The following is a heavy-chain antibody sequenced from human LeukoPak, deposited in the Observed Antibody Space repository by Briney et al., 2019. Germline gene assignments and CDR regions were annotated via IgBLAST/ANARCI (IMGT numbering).Heavy chain of an antibody. CDR1: GYTFTSHD. Sequence: ASVKVSCKASGYTFTSHDINWVRQATGQGLEWMGWMNPNSGNRGYAQKFQGRVTMTRNTSISTAYMELSSLRSEDTAVYYCVRAIRTTVTTFWFDPWGQGTLVTVSS. CDR2: MNPNSGNR. CDR3: VRAIRTTVTTFWFDP. D-gene: IGHD4-17*01. J-gene: IGHJ5*02. V-gene: IGHV1-8*01.